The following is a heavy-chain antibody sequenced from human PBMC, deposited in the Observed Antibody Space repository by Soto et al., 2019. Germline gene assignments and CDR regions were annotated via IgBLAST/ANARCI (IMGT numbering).Heavy chain of an antibody. CDR3: ARNLSYYDSSGYSNGYDP. CDR1: GGSISSYY. D-gene: IGHD3-22*01. J-gene: IGHJ5*02. Sequence: SETLSLTCTVSGGSISSYYWSWIRQPAGKGLEWIGRIYTSGSTNYNPSLKSRVTMSVDTSKNQFSLKLSSVTAADTAVYYCARNLSYYDSSGYSNGYDPWGQGTLVTVSS. V-gene: IGHV4-4*07. CDR2: IYTSGST.